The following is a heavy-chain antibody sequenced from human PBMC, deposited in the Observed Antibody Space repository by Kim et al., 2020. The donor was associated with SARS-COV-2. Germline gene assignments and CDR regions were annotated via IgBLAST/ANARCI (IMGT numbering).Heavy chain of an antibody. CDR3: TGYYDSSGYYYSWHFQH. V-gene: IGHV3-49*04. CDR1: GFTFGDYA. Sequence: GGSLRLSCTASGFTFGDYAMSWVRQAPGKGLEWVGFVRSKAYGGTTEYAASVKGRFTISRDDSKSIAYLQMNSLKTEDTAVYYCTGYYDSSGYYYSWHFQHWGQGTLVTVSS. D-gene: IGHD3-22*01. J-gene: IGHJ1*01. CDR2: VRSKAYGGTT.